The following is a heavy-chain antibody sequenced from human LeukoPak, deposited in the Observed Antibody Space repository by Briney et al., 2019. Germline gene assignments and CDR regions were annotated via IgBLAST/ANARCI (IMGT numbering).Heavy chain of an antibody. CDR2: VSGNNGNT. CDR3: ARHFYHSGTNWYKVFDV. J-gene: IGHJ3*01. D-gene: IGHD1-1*01. CDR1: GYIFTTYG. Sequence: ASVKVSCKACGYIFTTYGISWVRQAPGQGLEWMGWVSGNNGNTNYEQKLQGRVTMATETSTNTAYLERRSLRSDDTAVYYCARHFYHSGTNWYKVFDVWGQGTMVTVSS. V-gene: IGHV1-18*01.